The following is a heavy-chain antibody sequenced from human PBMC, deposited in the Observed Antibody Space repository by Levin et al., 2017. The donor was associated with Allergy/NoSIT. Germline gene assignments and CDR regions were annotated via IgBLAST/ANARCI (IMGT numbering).Heavy chain of an antibody. J-gene: IGHJ4*02. V-gene: IGHV5-51*01. CDR1: GYSFTSYW. CDR2: IYPGDSDT. CDR3: ARKKYPGTNSYYFDS. D-gene: IGHD4-17*01. Sequence: LGESLKISCKGSGYSFTSYWIGWVRQMPGKGLEWMGIIYPGDSDTRYSPSFQGHVTISADKSISTAYLQWSSLKASDTAMYFCARKKYPGTNSYYFDSWGQGTLVTVSS.